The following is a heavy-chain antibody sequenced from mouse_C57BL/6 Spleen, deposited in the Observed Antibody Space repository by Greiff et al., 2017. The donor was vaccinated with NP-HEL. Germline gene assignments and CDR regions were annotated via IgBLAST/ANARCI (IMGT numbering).Heavy chain of an antibody. Sequence: VQLQESGAELVKPGASVKISCKASGYAFSSYWMNWVKQRPGKGLEWIGQIYPGDGDNNYNGQFKGKATLTADKSSSTAYMQLSSLTSEDSAVYFCARGGYYGSSYVAWFAYWGQGTLVTVSA. J-gene: IGHJ3*01. CDR2: IYPGDGDN. D-gene: IGHD1-1*01. CDR1: GYAFSSYW. CDR3: ARGGYYGSSYVAWFAY. V-gene: IGHV1-80*01.